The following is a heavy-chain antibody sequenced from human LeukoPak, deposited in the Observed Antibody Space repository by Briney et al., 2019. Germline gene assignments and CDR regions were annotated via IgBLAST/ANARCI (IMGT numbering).Heavy chain of an antibody. V-gene: IGHV4-59*01. CDR3: ARVVTGGAFDI. D-gene: IGHD4-23*01. J-gene: IGHJ3*02. CDR1: GGSISTYY. Sequence: SETLSLTCTVSGGSISTYYWSWIRQPPGKGLEWIGYIYYSGGTNYNPSLKSRVTISVDTSKNQFSLKLSSVTAADTAVYYCARVVTGGAFDIWGQGTMVTVSS. CDR2: IYYSGGT.